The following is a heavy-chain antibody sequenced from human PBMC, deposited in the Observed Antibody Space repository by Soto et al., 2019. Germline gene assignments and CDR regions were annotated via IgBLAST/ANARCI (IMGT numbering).Heavy chain of an antibody. CDR2: ISYDGRHK. Sequence: GGSLRLSCAASGFTFSNHGMNWVRQAPGKGLEWVSVISYDGRHKHYADSVKGRFSISRDNSQNTLYLQIYSLRGEDTAVYYCAKDRAPFIYDSWSGPFDFWGQGTLVTVSS. CDR3: AKDRAPFIYDSWSGPFDF. CDR1: GFTFSNHG. D-gene: IGHD3-3*01. J-gene: IGHJ4*02. V-gene: IGHV3-30*18.